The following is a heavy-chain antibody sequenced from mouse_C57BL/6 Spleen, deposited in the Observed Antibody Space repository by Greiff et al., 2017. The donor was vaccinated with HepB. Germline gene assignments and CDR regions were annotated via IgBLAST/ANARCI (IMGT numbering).Heavy chain of an antibody. CDR3: ARCENYGSSYSY. CDR1: GYTFTSYW. V-gene: IGHV1-64*01. D-gene: IGHD1-1*01. CDR2: IHPNSGST. Sequence: QVQLQQPGAELVKPGASVKLSCKASGYTFTSYWMHWVKQRPGQGLEWIGMIHPNSGSTNYNEKFKSKATLTVDKSSSTAYMQLSSLTSEDSAVYYCARCENYGSSYSYWGQGTTLTVSS. J-gene: IGHJ2*01.